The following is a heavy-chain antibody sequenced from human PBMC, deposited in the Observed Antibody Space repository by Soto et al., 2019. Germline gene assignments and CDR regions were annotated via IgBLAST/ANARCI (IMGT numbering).Heavy chain of an antibody. CDR1: GGSISSYY. J-gene: IGHJ4*02. CDR3: ARHRPEKYYDILTGYYPNFDY. D-gene: IGHD3-9*01. Sequence: SETLSLTCTVSGGSISSYYWSWIRQPPGKGLEWIGYIYYSGSTNYNPSLKSRVTISVDTSKNQFSLKLSSVTAADTAVYYCARHRPEKYYDILTGYYPNFDYWGQGTLVTVSS. CDR2: IYYSGST. V-gene: IGHV4-59*08.